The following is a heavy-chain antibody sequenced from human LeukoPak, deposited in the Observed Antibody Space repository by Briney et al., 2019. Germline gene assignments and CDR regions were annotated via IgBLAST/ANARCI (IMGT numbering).Heavy chain of an antibody. CDR1: GYNFDRYG. V-gene: IGHV1-24*01. CDR2: FDPEDGET. CDR3: ATVFTMVRGVPLKD. D-gene: IGHD3-10*01. J-gene: IGHJ4*02. Sequence: ASVKVSCKGSGYNFDRYGVNWVRQAPGKGLEWMGGFDPEDGETIYAQKFQGRVTMTEDTSTDTAYMELSSLRSEDTAVYYCATVFTMVRGVPLKDWGQGTLVTVSS.